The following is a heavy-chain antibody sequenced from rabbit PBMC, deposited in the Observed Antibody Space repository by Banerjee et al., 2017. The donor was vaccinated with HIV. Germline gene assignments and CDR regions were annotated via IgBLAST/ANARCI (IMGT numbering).Heavy chain of an antibody. CDR1: GFSFSSSDF. D-gene: IGHD8-1*01. J-gene: IGHJ3*01. V-gene: IGHV1S40*01. CDR3: ARHYGGGNYFPTRLDL. CDR2: IYTGSSGTT. Sequence: QSLQESGGGRCQPGGYLALTCTASGFSFSSSDFMCWVRQAPGKGLEWIACIYTGSSGTTYYASWAKGRFTISKTSSTVDLKVTSLTAADTATYFCARHYGGGNYFPTRLDLWGPGTLVTVS.